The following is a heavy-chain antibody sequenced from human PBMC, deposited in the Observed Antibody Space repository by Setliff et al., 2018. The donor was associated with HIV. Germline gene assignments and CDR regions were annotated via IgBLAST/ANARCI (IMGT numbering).Heavy chain of an antibody. CDR3: ATSPAAMSYFDY. Sequence: PGGSLRLSCAASGFTFSDYYMNWIRQAPGRGLEWISYIGVGVNTIYYTDSVKGRFTISRDNAKNSLYLQMNSLRAEDTAVYYCATSPAAMSYFDYWGQGALVTVS. D-gene: IGHD2-2*01. CDR1: GFTFSDYY. CDR2: IGVGVNTI. V-gene: IGHV3-11*04. J-gene: IGHJ4*02.